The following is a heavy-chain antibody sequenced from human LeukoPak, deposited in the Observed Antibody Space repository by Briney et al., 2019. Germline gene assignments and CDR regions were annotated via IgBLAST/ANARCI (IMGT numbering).Heavy chain of an antibody. CDR2: ISSGGST. CDR1: GFTVSSNY. CDR3: AREPVRGVLDY. J-gene: IGHJ4*02. D-gene: IGHD3-10*02. Sequence: GGSLRLSCAASGFTVSSNYMSWVRQAPGKGLEWVSVISSGGSTYYADSVKGRFTISRDNSKNTLYLQMNRLRGEDTAVYYCAREPVRGVLDYWGQGTLVTVSS. V-gene: IGHV3-66*02.